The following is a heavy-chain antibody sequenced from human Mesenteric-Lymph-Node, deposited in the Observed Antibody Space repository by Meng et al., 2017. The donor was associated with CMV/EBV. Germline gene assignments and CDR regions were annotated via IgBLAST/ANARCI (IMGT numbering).Heavy chain of an antibody. CDR2: IRSKAYGGTT. V-gene: IGHV3-49*04. CDR1: GFTFGDYA. CDR3: TRRGFWSGYYALHIDY. J-gene: IGHJ4*02. D-gene: IGHD3-3*01. Sequence: GESLKISCTASGFTFGDYAMGWVRQAPGKGLEWVGFIRSKAYGGTTEYAASVKGRFTISRDDSKSIAYLQMNSLKTEDTAVYYCTRRGFWSGYYALHIDYWGQGTLVTVSS.